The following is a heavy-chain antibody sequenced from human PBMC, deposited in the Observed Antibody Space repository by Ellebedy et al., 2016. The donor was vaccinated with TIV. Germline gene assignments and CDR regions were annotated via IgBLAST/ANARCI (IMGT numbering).Heavy chain of an antibody. CDR3: ARDQGLVYPGSTRFDQ. Sequence: GESLKISCAASGFTFSNYWMSWVRQTPGKGLEWVANIKQDGSEKWYVESVTGRFNISRDNAKNSLYLQMSSLRAEDTAVYYCARDQGLVYPGSTRFDQWGQGTQVTVSS. V-gene: IGHV3-7*01. CDR1: GFTFSNYW. D-gene: IGHD6-19*01. CDR2: IKQDGSEK. J-gene: IGHJ4*02.